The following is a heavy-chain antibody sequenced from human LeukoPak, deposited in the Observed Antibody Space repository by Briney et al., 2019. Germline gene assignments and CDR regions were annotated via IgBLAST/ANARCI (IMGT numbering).Heavy chain of an antibody. J-gene: IGHJ4*02. D-gene: IGHD5-12*01. CDR2: IGGGGGST. Sequence: GGSLRLSCAASGFSFSSYAMSWVRQAPGKGLEWVSIIGGGGGSTSYADSVKGRFTISRDNSKNTLYLQMNSLRAEDTAVYYCAKDLGLRGRDYFDYWGQGTLVTVSS. CDR1: GFSFSSYA. CDR3: AKDLGLRGRDYFDY. V-gene: IGHV3-23*01.